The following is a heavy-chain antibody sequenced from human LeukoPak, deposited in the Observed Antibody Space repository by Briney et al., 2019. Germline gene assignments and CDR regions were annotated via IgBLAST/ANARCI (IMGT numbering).Heavy chain of an antibody. CDR3: AKAHGGNSYYFDY. V-gene: IGHV3-9*01. Sequence: PGGSLRLYCAASGFTFDDYAMHWGRQAPGTGLELVSGISWNSGSIGYADSVKGRFTISRDNAKNSLYLQMNSLRAEDTALYYCAKAHGGNSYYFDYWGQGTLVTVSS. J-gene: IGHJ4*02. D-gene: IGHD4-23*01. CDR2: ISWNSGSI. CDR1: GFTFDDYA.